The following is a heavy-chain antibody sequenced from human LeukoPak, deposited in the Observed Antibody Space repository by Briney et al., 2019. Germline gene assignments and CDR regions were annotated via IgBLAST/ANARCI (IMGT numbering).Heavy chain of an antibody. Sequence: PSETLSLTCTVSGASVSSGDYYWSWIRQPPGKGLEWIEYFYYSGSTYYNPSLKSRITISVDTSKNQFSLKLSSVTAADTAVYYCARVAHIWGYDFNGTPYYFDYWGQGTLVTVSS. D-gene: IGHD5-12*01. V-gene: IGHV4-31*03. CDR1: GASVSSGDYY. CDR2: FYYSGST. J-gene: IGHJ4*02. CDR3: ARVAHIWGYDFNGTPYYFDY.